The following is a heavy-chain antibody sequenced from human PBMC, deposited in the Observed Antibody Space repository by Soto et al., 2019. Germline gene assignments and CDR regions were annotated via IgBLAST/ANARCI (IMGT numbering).Heavy chain of an antibody. CDR1: GFTFSSYG. J-gene: IGHJ6*02. Sequence: GGSLRLSCAASGFTFSSYGMHWVRQAPGKGLEWVAVIWYDGSNKYYADSVKGRFTISRDNSKNTLYLQMNSLRAEDTAVYYCARSPGFGELYYYYGMDVWGQGTTVTAP. CDR2: IWYDGSNK. D-gene: IGHD3-10*01. V-gene: IGHV3-33*01. CDR3: ARSPGFGELYYYYGMDV.